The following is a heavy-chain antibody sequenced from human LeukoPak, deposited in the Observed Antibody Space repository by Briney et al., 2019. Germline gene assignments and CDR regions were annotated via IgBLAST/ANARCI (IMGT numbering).Heavy chain of an antibody. V-gene: IGHV3-74*01. CDR2: ISPTGSTT. Sequence: GGSLRLSCTASGFSFSGHWMHWARQLPGKGLVWVSRISPTGSTTSYADSVKGRFTVSRDNAKNTLYLQMNSLRAEDTAVYYCAKSVFGRSYWYPYWGQGTLVTVSS. D-gene: IGHD1-26*01. J-gene: IGHJ4*02. CDR3: AKSVFGRSYWYPY. CDR1: GFSFSGHW.